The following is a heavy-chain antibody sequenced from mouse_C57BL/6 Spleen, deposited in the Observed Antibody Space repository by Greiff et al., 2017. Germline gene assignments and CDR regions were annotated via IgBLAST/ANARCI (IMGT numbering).Heavy chain of an antibody. CDR1: GYAFSSYW. D-gene: IGHD2-4*01. CDR3: ARSLIYYDYDEVLDY. V-gene: IGHV1-80*01. J-gene: IGHJ2*01. Sequence: VQLQQSGASVKISCKASGYAFSSYWMNWVKQRPGKGLEWIGQIYPGDGDTNYNGKFKGTATLTADKSSSTAYMQLSSLTSEYSAVYFYARSLIYYDYDEVLDYWGQGTTLTVSS. CDR2: IYPGDGDT.